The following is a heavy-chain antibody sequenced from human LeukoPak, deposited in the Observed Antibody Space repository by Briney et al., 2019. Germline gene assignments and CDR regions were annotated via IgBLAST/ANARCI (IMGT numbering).Heavy chain of an antibody. V-gene: IGHV1-2*04. D-gene: IGHD1-7*01. Sequence: GASVKVSCKASGYTFTGYYMHWVRQAPGQGLEWMGWINPNCGGTNYAQKFQGWVTMTRDTSISTAYMELSRLRSDDTAVYYCARGELWGTRFVYWGQGTLVTVSS. CDR2: INPNCGGT. CDR3: ARGELWGTRFVY. CDR1: GYTFTGYY. J-gene: IGHJ4*02.